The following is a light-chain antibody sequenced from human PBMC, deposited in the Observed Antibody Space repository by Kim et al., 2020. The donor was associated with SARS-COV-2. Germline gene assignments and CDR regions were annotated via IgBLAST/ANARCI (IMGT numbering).Light chain of an antibody. CDR1: SSDIGTYDY. V-gene: IGLV2-11*01. CDR2: EVT. Sequence: QSALTQPRSVSGSPGQSVTISCTGASSDIGTYDYVSWYQQYPGKAPKMMIYEVTKRPSGVPDRFSGSKSGNTASLTISGLQVDDEADYYCCSYAGFYTGVFGGGTQLTV. J-gene: IGLJ3*02. CDR3: CSYAGFYTGV.